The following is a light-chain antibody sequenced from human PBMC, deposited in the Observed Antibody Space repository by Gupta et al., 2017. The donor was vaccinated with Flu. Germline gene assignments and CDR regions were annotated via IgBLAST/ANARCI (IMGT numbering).Light chain of an antibody. CDR1: QDINNY. Sequence: DIQMTQSPSSLSASVGDSVTITCQASQDINNYLNWYQQKPGKAPKLLIYDASNLETGVPSRFSGRGSGTDFTLTISSLQPEDIATYYCQQFGNVPHTFGHGTKVEIK. CDR3: QQFGNVPHT. CDR2: DAS. J-gene: IGKJ3*01. V-gene: IGKV1-33*01.